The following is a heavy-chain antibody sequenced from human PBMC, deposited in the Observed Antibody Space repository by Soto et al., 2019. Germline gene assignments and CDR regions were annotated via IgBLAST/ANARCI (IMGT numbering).Heavy chain of an antibody. V-gene: IGHV4-61*08. CDR2: IYYSGST. Sequence: PSETLSLTCTVSCGSISSGDYYWSWIRQPPGKGLEWIAYIYYSGSTNYNPSLKSRVAISVDTSKNQFSLKLSSVTAADTALYYCARGENTALAGLWDYWGQGTLVTVSS. J-gene: IGHJ4*02. CDR3: ARGENTALAGLWDY. D-gene: IGHD6-19*01. CDR1: CGSISSGDYY.